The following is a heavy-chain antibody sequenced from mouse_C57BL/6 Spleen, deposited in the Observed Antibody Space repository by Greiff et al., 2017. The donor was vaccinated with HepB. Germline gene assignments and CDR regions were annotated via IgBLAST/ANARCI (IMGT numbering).Heavy chain of an antibody. D-gene: IGHD1-1*01. CDR1: GFTFSSYA. CDR3: ARHVYYYGSSYEGDAMDY. J-gene: IGHJ4*01. CDR2: ISGGGGNT. Sequence: EVKLVESGGGLVKPGGSLKLSCAASGFTFSSYAMSWVRQTPEKRLEWVATISGGGGNTYYPDSVKGRFTISRDNAKNTLYLQMSSLRSEDTALYYCARHVYYYGSSYEGDAMDYWGQGTSVTVSS. V-gene: IGHV5-9*01.